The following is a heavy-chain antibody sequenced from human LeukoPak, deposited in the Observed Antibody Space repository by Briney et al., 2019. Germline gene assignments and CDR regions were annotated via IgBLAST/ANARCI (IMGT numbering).Heavy chain of an antibody. V-gene: IGHV4-30-4*08. CDR3: ARATRYCSGGSCYADWFDP. Sequence: PSQTLSLTCTVSGGSISSGDYYWSLIRQPPGKGLELIGYIYYSGSTYYNSSLKSRVTISVDTSKNQFSLKLRSVTAADTAVYYCARATRYCSGGSCYADWFDPWGQGTLVTVSS. CDR1: GGSISSGDYY. J-gene: IGHJ5*02. CDR2: IYYSGST. D-gene: IGHD2-15*01.